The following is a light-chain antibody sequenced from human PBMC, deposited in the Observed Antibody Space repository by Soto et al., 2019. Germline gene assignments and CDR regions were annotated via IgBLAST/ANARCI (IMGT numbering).Light chain of an antibody. CDR1: SANIGAAYN. CDR2: GNN. Sequence: QSVLTQPPSVSGAPGQRVTISCTGSSANIGAAYNVDWYQQLPGTAPKLLIYGNNNRPSGVPARFSGSKSGTSASLAIAGLQAEDEGDYYCQTWGTGFQFFGGGTKLTVL. CDR3: QTWGTGFQF. J-gene: IGLJ2*01. V-gene: IGLV1-40*01.